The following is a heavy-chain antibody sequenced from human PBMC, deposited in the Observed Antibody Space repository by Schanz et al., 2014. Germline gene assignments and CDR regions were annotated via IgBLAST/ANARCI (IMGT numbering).Heavy chain of an antibody. CDR1: GYTFPSYG. J-gene: IGHJ3*02. CDR2: INVYNGDT. V-gene: IGHV1-18*04. CDR3: ARNIIAAARAYDI. Sequence: QVQLVQSGSELKKPGASVKVSCKASGYTFPSYGISWVRQAPGQGLEWMGWINVYNGDTKFAKTFQDRVTLTTDTSASTVYMALRSMRSDDADVYYCARNIIAAARAYDIWGQGTMVTVSS. D-gene: IGHD6-13*01.